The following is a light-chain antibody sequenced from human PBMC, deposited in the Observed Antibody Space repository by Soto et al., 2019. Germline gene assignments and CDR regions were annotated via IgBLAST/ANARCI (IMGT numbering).Light chain of an antibody. Sequence: QSALTQPASVSGSPGQSITISCTGTSSDFGGYNDVSWYQQHPGKAPKLMIYEFSNRPSGVSNRFSGSKSVNTASLTISGLQAYDESDYYCSSYTSSSTGVFGGGPKLTVL. CDR1: SSDFGGYND. V-gene: IGLV2-14*01. J-gene: IGLJ2*01. CDR2: EFS. CDR3: SSYTSSSTGV.